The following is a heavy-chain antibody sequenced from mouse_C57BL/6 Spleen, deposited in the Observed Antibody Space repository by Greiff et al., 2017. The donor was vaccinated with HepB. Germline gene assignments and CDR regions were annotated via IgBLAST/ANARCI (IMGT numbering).Heavy chain of an antibody. Sequence: QVQLQQPGAELVRPGSSVKLSCKASGYTFTSYWMHWVKQRPIQGLEWIGNIDPSDSETHYNQKFKDKATLTVDKSSSTAYMQLSSLTSEDSAVYYCAREGHSNYLFAYWGQGTLVTVSA. CDR1: GYTFTSYW. CDR2: IDPSDSET. J-gene: IGHJ3*01. D-gene: IGHD2-5*01. CDR3: AREGHSNYLFAY. V-gene: IGHV1-52*01.